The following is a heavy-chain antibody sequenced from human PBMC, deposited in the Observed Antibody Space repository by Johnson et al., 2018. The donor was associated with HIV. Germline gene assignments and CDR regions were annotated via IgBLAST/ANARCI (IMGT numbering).Heavy chain of an antibody. Sequence: VQLVESGGGVVQPGGSLRLSCAASGFTFSSYGMHWVRQAPGKGLEWVTFIHYDGSDKYYADSVKGRFTISRDNSKNTLYLQMNSLRTEDTAVYYCAKNREYTSGFDAFDIWGRGTMITVSS. CDR1: GFTFSSYG. CDR2: IHYDGSDK. CDR3: AKNREYTSGFDAFDI. D-gene: IGHD5-18*01. J-gene: IGHJ3*02. V-gene: IGHV3-30*02.